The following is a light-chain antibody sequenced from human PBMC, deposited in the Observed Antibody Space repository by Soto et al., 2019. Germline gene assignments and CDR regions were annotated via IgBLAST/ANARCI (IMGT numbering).Light chain of an antibody. Sequence: DIQMTQSPSSLSASVGDRVTITCRASQSISSYLNWYQQKPGKAPKLLIYAASSLQSGVPSRFIGSGSGTDFTLTISSLQPEDFATYYCQQSYSTPRAITFGQGTRLEIK. CDR3: QQSYSTPRAIT. V-gene: IGKV1-39*01. CDR1: QSISSY. J-gene: IGKJ5*01. CDR2: AAS.